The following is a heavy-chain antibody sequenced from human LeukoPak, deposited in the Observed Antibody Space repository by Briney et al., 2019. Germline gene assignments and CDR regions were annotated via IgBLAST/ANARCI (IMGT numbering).Heavy chain of an antibody. CDR3: AKDTAVQFLEPAF. CDR2: IWFDGSVK. CDR1: GFTFNTFG. V-gene: IGHV3-33*06. D-gene: IGHD3-3*01. J-gene: IGHJ4*02. Sequence: GGSLRLSCAASGFTFNTFGMHWVRQAPGQGLEWVAAIWFDGSVKHYSDAVKGRFTISRDNSLNTLYLQMNSLRVEDTATYYCAKDTAVQFLEPAFWGQGTLATLSS.